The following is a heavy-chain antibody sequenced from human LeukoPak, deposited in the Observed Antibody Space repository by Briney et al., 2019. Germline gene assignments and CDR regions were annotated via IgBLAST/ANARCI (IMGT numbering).Heavy chain of an antibody. D-gene: IGHD3-9*01. J-gene: IGHJ4*02. Sequence: GGSLRLSCAASGFTFSSYAMSWVRQAPGKGLEWVSAISGSGGSKYYADSVKGRFTISRDNSKNTLYLQMNSLRAEDTAVYYCAKDTWEYYDILTGSFDYWGQGTLVTVSS. CDR3: AKDTWEYYDILTGSFDY. V-gene: IGHV3-23*01. CDR1: GFTFSSYA. CDR2: ISGSGGSK.